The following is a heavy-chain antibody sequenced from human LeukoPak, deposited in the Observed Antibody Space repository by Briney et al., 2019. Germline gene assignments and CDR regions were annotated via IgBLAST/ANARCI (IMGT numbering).Heavy chain of an antibody. D-gene: IGHD3-16*01. J-gene: IGHJ3*02. CDR1: GFTFSSDD. CDR3: ARDSGGVFAFDI. V-gene: IGHV3-13*01. CDR2: IRSAGDI. Sequence: GGALRLSCAASGFTFSSDDMHWGHQATGKGVEWVSAIRSAGDIYYPGSVKGRFAISRENAKNSLYLQMNSLRAEDTAVYYCARDSGGVFAFDIWGQGTMVTVSS.